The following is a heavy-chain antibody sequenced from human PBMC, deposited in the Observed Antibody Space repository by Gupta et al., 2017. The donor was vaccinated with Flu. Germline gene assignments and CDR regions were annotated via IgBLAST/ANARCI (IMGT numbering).Heavy chain of an antibody. CDR1: SNYN. Sequence: SNYNMSWVRQAPGKGLEWVSYITGSGSHNCYADSVRGRFTISRDNAKNSLSLQMNSLRVEDTAVYYCARRVTFSSGHSFDYWGQGTLVTVSS. CDR3: ARRVTFSSGHSFDY. D-gene: IGHD6-25*01. J-gene: IGHJ4*02. CDR2: ITGSGSHN. V-gene: IGHV3-11*04.